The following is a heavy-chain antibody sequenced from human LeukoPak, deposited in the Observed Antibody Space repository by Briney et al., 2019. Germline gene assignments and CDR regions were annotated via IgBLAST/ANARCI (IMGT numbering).Heavy chain of an antibody. CDR2: INSDGGST. D-gene: IGHD6-25*01. J-gene: IGHJ3*02. CDR1: GFTFSSYW. CDR3: ARRSAAKDAFDI. V-gene: IGHV3-74*01. Sequence: GGFLRLSCAASGFTFSSYWMHWVRQAPGKGLVWVSRINSDGGSTSYTDSVKGRFTISRDNAKNTLYLQMNSLRAEDTAVYYCARRSAAKDAFDIWGQGTKVTVSS.